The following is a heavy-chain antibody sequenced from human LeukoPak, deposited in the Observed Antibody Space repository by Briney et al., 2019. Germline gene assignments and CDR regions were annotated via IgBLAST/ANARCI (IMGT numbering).Heavy chain of an antibody. CDR2: ISGSGGSA. CDR1: GFTFSSYA. CDR3: AKWYSSSWYYYDYYGMDV. J-gene: IGHJ6*02. V-gene: IGHV3-23*01. Sequence: GGSLRLSCAASGFTFSSYAMSWVRQAPGKGLEWVSAISGSGGSAYYADSVKGRFTISRDNSKNTLYLQMNSLRAEDTAVYYCAKWYSSSWYYYDYYGMDVWGQGTTVTVSS. D-gene: IGHD6-13*01.